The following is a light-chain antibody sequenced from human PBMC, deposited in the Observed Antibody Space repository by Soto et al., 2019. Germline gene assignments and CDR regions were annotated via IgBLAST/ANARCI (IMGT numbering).Light chain of an antibody. V-gene: IGLV2-14*01. CDR2: EVS. CDR1: SSDVGGYNY. J-gene: IGLJ2*01. Sequence: QSALTQPASVSGSPGQSITISCTGTSSDVGGYNYVCWYQQYPGKAPKLMIYEVSHRPSGVSYRFSGSKSGNTASLTISGLQAEDEADYYCSSYTSSSTLVFGGGTKLTVL. CDR3: SSYTSSSTLV.